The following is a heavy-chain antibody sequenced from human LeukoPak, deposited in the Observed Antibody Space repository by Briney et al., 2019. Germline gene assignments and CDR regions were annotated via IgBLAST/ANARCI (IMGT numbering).Heavy chain of an antibody. D-gene: IGHD5-12*01. Sequence: GASVTVSCKASGYTFTSYYMHWVRQAPGQGLEWMGIINPSGGSTSYAQKFQDRVTMTRDTSTNTVYMELSSLRSEGTAVYYLTRDVVATIRGYFVYWGQGTLVTVSS. CDR2: INPSGGST. CDR3: TRDVVATIRGYFVY. CDR1: GYTFTSYY. V-gene: IGHV1-46*01. J-gene: IGHJ4*02.